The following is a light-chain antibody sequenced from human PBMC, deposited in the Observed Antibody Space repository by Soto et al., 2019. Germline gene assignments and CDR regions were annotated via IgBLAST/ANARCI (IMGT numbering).Light chain of an antibody. J-gene: IGKJ1*01. CDR1: QSVSRNY. V-gene: IGKV3-20*01. CDR3: QQYGSLPRT. CDR2: GAS. Sequence: EIVLTQSAGTLSLSPGERVTLSCRASQSVSRNYLAWYQQKPGQAPRLLIYGASSRATGIPDRFSGSGSGTDFSLTISRLEPEDFAVYYCQQYGSLPRTFGQGTKLEIK.